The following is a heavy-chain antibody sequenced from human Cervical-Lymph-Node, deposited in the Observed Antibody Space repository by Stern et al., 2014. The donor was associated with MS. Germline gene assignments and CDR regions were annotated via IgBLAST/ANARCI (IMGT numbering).Heavy chain of an antibody. CDR1: GYSFTSYW. D-gene: IGHD6-13*01. V-gene: IGHV5-51*01. J-gene: IGHJ5*01. Sequence: MQLVQSGAEVKKPGESLKISCKGSGYSFTSYWIGWVRQMPGRGLEWMGVIYPGDSDTIYSPSFQGQVTISVDKSISTAYLQWYSLKASDTAIYYCARRQGAAAAAWFDSWGQGTLVTVSS. CDR2: IYPGDSDT. CDR3: ARRQGAAAAAWFDS.